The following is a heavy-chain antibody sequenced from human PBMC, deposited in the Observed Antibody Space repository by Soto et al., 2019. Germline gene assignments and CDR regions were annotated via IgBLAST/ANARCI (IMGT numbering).Heavy chain of an antibody. CDR2: IYASGST. V-gene: IGHV4-4*07. J-gene: IGHJ5*01. Sequence: SEPQCLSCSVSGGSISGYYGSWSRQPAEKGLEWIGRIYASGSTISNASLRSRVALSVDTSKNQFSLKLNSVTAADTAMYYCARSGYSSGWYTAFDSWSQGTLVTVSS. CDR3: ARSGYSSGWYTAFDS. CDR1: GGSISGYY. D-gene: IGHD6-19*01.